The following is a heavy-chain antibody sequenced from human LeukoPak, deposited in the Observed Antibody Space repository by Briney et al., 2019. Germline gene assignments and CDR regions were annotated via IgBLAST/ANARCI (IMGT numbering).Heavy chain of an antibody. V-gene: IGHV1-46*01. Sequence: GASVKVSCKASGYTFTSYYMHWVRQAPGQGLEWMGIINPSGGSTSYAQKFQGRVTMTRDTSTSTVYMELSSLRSEDTAVYYCARETHRCGGDCSDAFDIWGQGTMVTVSS. CDR3: ARETHRCGGDCSDAFDI. CDR1: GYTFTSYY. CDR2: INPSGGST. D-gene: IGHD2-21*01. J-gene: IGHJ3*02.